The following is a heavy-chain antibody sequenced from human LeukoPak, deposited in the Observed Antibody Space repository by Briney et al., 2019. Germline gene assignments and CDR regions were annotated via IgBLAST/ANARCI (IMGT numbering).Heavy chain of an antibody. D-gene: IGHD2-15*01. CDR1: GFTFSSYA. V-gene: IGHV3-23*01. J-gene: IGHJ4*02. Sequence: GGSLRLSCAASGFTFSSYAMSWVRQAPGQGLEWVSAIGGPGGSIYYADSVKGRFTISRDNSKNTLYLQMTSLRAEDTAVYYCAKLSGQYCSGGSCYSGYWGQGTLVTVSS. CDR3: AKLSGQYCSGGSCYSGY. CDR2: IGGPGGSI.